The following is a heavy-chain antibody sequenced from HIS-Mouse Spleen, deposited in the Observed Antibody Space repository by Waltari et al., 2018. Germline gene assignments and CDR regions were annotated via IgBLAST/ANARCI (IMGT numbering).Heavy chain of an antibody. Sequence: QLQLQESGPGLVKPSETLSLTCTVSGGSISSSSYYWGWIRQPPGKGLEWIGSIYYSGSTSYTPSLKSRVTISGDTSKNQFSLKLSSGTAADTAVYYCAREIPYSSSWYDWYFDLWGRGTLVTVSS. D-gene: IGHD6-13*01. V-gene: IGHV4-39*07. CDR2: IYYSGST. CDR3: AREIPYSSSWYDWYFDL. J-gene: IGHJ2*01. CDR1: GGSISSSSYY.